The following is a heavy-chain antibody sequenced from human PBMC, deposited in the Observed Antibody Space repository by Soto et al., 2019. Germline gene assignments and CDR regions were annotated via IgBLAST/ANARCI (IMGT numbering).Heavy chain of an antibody. D-gene: IGHD6-6*01. V-gene: IGHV5-10-1*01. Sequence: GESLKISCKGSGYSFTSYWISWVRQMPGKGLEWMGRIDPSDSYTNYSPSFQGHVTISADKSISTAYLQWSSLKASDTAMYYCASVTYSSSSDYYYGMDVWGQGTSVTVSS. CDR3: ASVTYSSSSDYYYGMDV. CDR2: IDPSDSYT. J-gene: IGHJ6*02. CDR1: GYSFTSYW.